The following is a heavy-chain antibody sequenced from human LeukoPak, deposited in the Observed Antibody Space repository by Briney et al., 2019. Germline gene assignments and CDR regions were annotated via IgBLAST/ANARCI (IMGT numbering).Heavy chain of an antibody. CDR1: GYTFTDYF. CDR2: VNPNSGAI. V-gene: IGHV1-2*02. D-gene: IGHD3-10*01. J-gene: IGHJ4*02. CDR3: ARGFFRYGSSLDF. Sequence: ASVKVSCKASGYTFTDYFVHWIRQAPGQGLEWMGWVNPNSGAIKYAEKFQGRVTMTRDTSINTAYMDLSRLTSDDTAVFYCARGFFRYGSSLDFWGQGTLVTVSS.